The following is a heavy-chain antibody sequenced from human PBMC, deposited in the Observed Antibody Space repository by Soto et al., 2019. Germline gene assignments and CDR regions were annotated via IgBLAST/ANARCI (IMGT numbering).Heavy chain of an antibody. V-gene: IGHV4-31*03. J-gene: IGHJ3*02. CDR2: INYSGST. CDR1: GGSISSGGYF. CDR3: ARDILLWFGELPPRAHDAFDI. Sequence: QVQLQESGPGLVKPSQTLSLTCTVSGGSISSGGYFWSWIRQHPGKGVEWIGDINYSGSTYSNPALKSRVTISVDTSRNQFSLKLSSVTAAATAVYYCARDILLWFGELPPRAHDAFDIWGQGTMVTVSS. D-gene: IGHD3-10*01.